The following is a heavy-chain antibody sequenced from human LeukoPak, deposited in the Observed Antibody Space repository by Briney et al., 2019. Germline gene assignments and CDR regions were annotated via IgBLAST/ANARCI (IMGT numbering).Heavy chain of an antibody. Sequence: GGSLRLSCAASGFTFSSYALHWVRQAPGKGLEWVAVISYDGRSKKYADPVKGRFTISKDNSKNTLYLQMNSLRAEDTALYYCARAFPHYYDSSGIKFDYWGQGTLVTVSS. D-gene: IGHD3-22*01. J-gene: IGHJ4*02. CDR3: ARAFPHYYDSSGIKFDY. CDR2: ISYDGRSK. V-gene: IGHV3-30*04. CDR1: GFTFSSYA.